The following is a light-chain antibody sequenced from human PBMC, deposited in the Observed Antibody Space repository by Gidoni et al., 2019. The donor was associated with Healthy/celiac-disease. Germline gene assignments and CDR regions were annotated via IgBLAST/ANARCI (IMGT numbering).Light chain of an antibody. CDR3: QQYDNLPWT. CDR2: DAS. V-gene: IGKV1-33*01. Sequence: DIQMTQSPSSLSASVGDRVTITCQASQDISNYLNLYQQKPGKAPKLLIYDASNLETGVPSRFSGSGSGTDLTFTISCLQPEDIATYYCQQYDNLPWTFGQGNKVDIK. CDR1: QDISNY. J-gene: IGKJ1*01.